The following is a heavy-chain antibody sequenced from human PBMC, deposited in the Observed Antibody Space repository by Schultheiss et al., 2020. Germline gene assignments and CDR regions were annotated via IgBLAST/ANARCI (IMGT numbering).Heavy chain of an antibody. V-gene: IGHV3-21*04. D-gene: IGHD3-3*01. CDR3: AKDFAFGVIFDF. CDR2: ISSSSSYI. Sequence: GESLKISCAASGFTFSSYSMNWVRQAPGKGLEWVSSISSSSSYIYYADSVKGRFTISRDNSKNTLYLQMNSLRAEDTAVYYCAKDFAFGVIFDFWGQGTLVTVSS. J-gene: IGHJ4*02. CDR1: GFTFSSYS.